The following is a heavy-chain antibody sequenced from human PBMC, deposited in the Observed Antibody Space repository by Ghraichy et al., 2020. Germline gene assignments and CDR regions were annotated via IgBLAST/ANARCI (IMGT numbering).Heavy chain of an antibody. CDR1: GFSFSDNY. D-gene: IGHD3-22*01. CDR2: IRSASTAM. V-gene: IGHV3-11*01. J-gene: IGHJ4*02. Sequence: GESLNISCAASGFSFSDNYMGWIRQAPGKGLEWVSYIRSASTAMYYADSVKGRFTISRDDVRNSLYLQMNSLRAEDTAVYYCARRSWGYYDYWGRGTLVTVSS. CDR3: ARRSWGYYDY.